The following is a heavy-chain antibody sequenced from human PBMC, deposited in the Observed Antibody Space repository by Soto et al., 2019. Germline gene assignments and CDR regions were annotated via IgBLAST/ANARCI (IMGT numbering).Heavy chain of an antibody. Sequence: GGSLRLSFAASGFTFSDYYMSWIRQAPGKGLEWVSYISSSGSTSSSPSFQGQVTISADKPITTAYLQWSSLKASDTAMYYCATRTPGVGMDVWGQGTTVTVSS. CDR1: GFTFSDYY. D-gene: IGHD2-2*01. V-gene: IGHV3-11*01. CDR3: ATRTPGVGMDV. CDR2: ISSSGSTS. J-gene: IGHJ6*02.